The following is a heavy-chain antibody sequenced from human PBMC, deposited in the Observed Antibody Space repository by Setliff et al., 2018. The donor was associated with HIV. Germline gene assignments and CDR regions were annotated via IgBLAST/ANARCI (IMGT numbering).Heavy chain of an antibody. V-gene: IGHV1-69*13. Sequence: RASVKVSCKASGYTFTSYDINWVRQATGQGLEWMGWIIPIFGTANYAQKFQGRVTITADESTSTAYMELTGLRSEDTAVFYCARGGSYFPIDIWGQGTMVTVSS. CDR3: ARGGSYFPIDI. CDR2: IIPIFGTA. CDR1: GYTFTSYD. D-gene: IGHD1-26*01. J-gene: IGHJ3*02.